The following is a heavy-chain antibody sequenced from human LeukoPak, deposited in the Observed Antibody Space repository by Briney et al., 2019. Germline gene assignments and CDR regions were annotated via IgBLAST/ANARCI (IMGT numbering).Heavy chain of an antibody. Sequence: PGRPLRLPCTASGFTFNSYGMHWLPQSPGKGREGVGVMWYDGSNKYYADSVKAIFPISRDNSENTLYLQGNSRRAEATAVFYWARGFSRFVEVLDFAYWGQGTLVTVS. CDR1: GFTFNSYG. D-gene: IGHD3-10*01. CDR3: ARGFSRFVEVLDFAY. CDR2: MWYDGSNK. J-gene: IGHJ4*02. V-gene: IGHV3-33*01.